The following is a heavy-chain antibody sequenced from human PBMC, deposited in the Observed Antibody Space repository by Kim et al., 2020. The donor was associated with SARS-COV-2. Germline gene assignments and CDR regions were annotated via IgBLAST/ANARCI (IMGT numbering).Heavy chain of an antibody. V-gene: IGHV1-24*01. CDR2: PADGET. J-gene: IGHJ4*02. CDR3: ATLLDY. Sequence: PADGETIYAQKFQGRVTMTEDTSTDTAYMELSSLRSEDTAVYYCATLLDYWGQGTLVTVSS.